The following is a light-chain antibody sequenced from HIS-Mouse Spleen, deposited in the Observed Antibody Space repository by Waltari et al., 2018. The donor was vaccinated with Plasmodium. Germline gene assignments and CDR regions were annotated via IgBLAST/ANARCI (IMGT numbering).Light chain of an antibody. CDR3: QSADSSGTYWV. CDR2: KDS. CDR1: ACPTHY. V-gene: IGLV3-25*03. J-gene: IGLJ3*02. Sequence: SYELTQPPSVSVPPGQTARIPFSGDACPTHYPYLYQQKPGQAPVLVIYKDSERPSGIPERFSGSSSGTTVTLTISGVQAEDEADYYCQSADSSGTYWVFGGGTKLTVL.